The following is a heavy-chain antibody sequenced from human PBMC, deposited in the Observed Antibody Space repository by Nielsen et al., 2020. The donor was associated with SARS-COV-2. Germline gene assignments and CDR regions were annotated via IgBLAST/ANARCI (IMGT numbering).Heavy chain of an antibody. D-gene: IGHD2-2*01. V-gene: IGHV3-23*01. Sequence: GESLKISCATSGFAFSGPYMDWVRQAPGKGLEWVSGIIGSGGRTQYADSVEGRFTISRDNSKSTLYLQMNSLRADDTAVYYCAKAFRSSDWIRAATDYWGQGTLVTVSS. J-gene: IGHJ4*02. CDR1: GFAFSGPY. CDR2: IIGSGGRT. CDR3: AKAFRSSDWIRAATDY.